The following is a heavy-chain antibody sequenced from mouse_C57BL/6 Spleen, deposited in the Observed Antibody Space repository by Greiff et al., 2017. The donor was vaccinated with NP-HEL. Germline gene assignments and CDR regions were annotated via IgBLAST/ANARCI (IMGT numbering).Heavy chain of an antibody. V-gene: IGHV3-6*01. CDR1: GYSITSGYY. Sequence: EVQLQESGPGLVKPSQSLSLTCSVTGYSITSGYYWNWIRQFPGNKLEWMGYISYDGSNNYNPSLKNRISITRDTSKNQFFLKLNSVTTEDTATYYCAREGLDFPMDYWGQGTSVTVSS. J-gene: IGHJ4*01. CDR3: AREGLDFPMDY. CDR2: ISYDGSN.